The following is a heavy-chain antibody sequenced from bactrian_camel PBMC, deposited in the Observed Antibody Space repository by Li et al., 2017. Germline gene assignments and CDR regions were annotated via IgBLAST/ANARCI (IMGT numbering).Heavy chain of an antibody. J-gene: IGHJ4*01. V-gene: IGHV3S6*01. CDR2: IYKDGTNT. CDR3: AYESGTTPDLCRRRGEGCLLVCGTT. CDR1: GFSFDTYG. Sequence: HVQLVESGGGLVHPGGSLRLSCTASGFSFDTYGMMWVRQAPGKGLEWVGSIYKDGTNTPLADSVKGRFTISQDKGKNTVYLLMNSLKPDDSGTYYCAYESGTTPDLCRRRGEGCLLVCGTTGARGPRSPSP. D-gene: IGHD1*01.